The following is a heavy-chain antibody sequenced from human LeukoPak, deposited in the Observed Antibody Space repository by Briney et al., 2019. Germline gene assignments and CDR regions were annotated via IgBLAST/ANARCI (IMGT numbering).Heavy chain of an antibody. CDR2: ISGSGGST. D-gene: IGHD3-10*01. CDR3: AKDRFAGSALPGI. CDR1: GFTCSSYA. V-gene: IGHV3-23*01. J-gene: IGHJ3*02. Sequence: GGSLRLSCAASGFTCSSYAMSWVRQAPGKGLEWVSAISGSGGSTYYADSVKGRFTISRDNSKNTLYLQMNSLRAEDTAVYYCAKDRFAGSALPGIWGQGTMVTVSS.